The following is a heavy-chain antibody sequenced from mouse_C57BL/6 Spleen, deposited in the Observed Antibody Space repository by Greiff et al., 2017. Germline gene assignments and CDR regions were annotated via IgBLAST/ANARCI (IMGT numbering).Heavy chain of an antibody. J-gene: IGHJ2*01. D-gene: IGHD2-10*02. CDR2: IDPETGGT. Sequence: VQLQQSGAELVRPGASVTLSCKASGYTFTDYEMHWVKQTPVHGLEWIGAIDPETGGTAYNQKFKGKAILTADKSSSTAYMELRSLTSEDSAVYYGTRPYGNDDYWGQGTTLSVAS. CDR3: TRPYGNDDY. CDR1: GYTFTDYE. V-gene: IGHV1-15*01.